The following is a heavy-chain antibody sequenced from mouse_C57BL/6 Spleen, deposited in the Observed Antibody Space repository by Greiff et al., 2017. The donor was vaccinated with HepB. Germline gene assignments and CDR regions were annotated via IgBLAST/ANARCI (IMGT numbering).Heavy chain of an antibody. J-gene: IGHJ1*03. V-gene: IGHV7-3*01. CDR2: IRNKANGYTT. Sequence: DVQLQESGGGLVQPGGSLSLSCAASGFTFTDYYMSWVRQPPGKALEWLGFIRNKANGYTTEYSASVKGRFTISRDNSQSILYLQMNALRAEDSATYYCARHDYYGSSPYFDVWGTGTTVTVSS. CDR1: GFTFTDYY. CDR3: ARHDYYGSSPYFDV. D-gene: IGHD1-1*01.